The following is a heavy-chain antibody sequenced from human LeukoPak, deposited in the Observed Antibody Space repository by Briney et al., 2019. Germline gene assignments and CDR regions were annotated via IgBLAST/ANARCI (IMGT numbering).Heavy chain of an antibody. CDR2: IIPIFGTP. V-gene: IGHV1-69*13. Sequence: SVKVSCKASGGTFTSYAISWVRQAPGQGLEWMGMIIPIFGTPNYAQRFQGRVKITADELTITAYMELTSLRSEDTAVYYCARPRGYSYGYDAFDIWGQGTMVTVSS. CDR1: GGTFTSYA. J-gene: IGHJ3*02. D-gene: IGHD5-18*01. CDR3: ARPRGYSYGYDAFDI.